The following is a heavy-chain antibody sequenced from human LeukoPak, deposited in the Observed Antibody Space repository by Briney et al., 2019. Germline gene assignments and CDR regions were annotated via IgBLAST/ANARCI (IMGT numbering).Heavy chain of an antibody. Sequence: PGGSLRLSCAASAFTFSDYFMTWIRQAPGKGLEWVSYISGSGSNKYYADSVKGRFTISRDNAKSSLYLQMNSLRVEDTAVYYCATSQSSVAGIVGDWGQGTLVTVSS. D-gene: IGHD6-19*01. CDR1: AFTFSDYF. CDR3: ATSQSSVAGIVGD. J-gene: IGHJ4*02. CDR2: ISGSGSNK. V-gene: IGHV3-11*04.